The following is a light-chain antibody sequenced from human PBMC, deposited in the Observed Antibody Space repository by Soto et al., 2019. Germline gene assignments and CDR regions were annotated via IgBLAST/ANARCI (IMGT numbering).Light chain of an antibody. CDR1: QSISSY. CDR2: AAS. CDR3: KLRYSMPWR. Sequence: DVQITLPKSSLSASVGDRVTITCRASQSISSYLNWYQQKPGKAPKLLIYAASSLQSGVPSRFSGSGSGTDFTLTISSLQPEDFATYCSKLRYSMPWRFGEGTKVDI. V-gene: IGKV1-39*01. J-gene: IGKJ1*01.